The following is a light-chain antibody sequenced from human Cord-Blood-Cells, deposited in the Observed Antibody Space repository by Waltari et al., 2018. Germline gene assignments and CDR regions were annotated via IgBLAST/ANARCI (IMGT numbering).Light chain of an antibody. CDR1: QSVLYSSNNKNY. J-gene: IGKJ3*01. CDR2: WAS. CDR3: QQYYSTPPFT. Sequence: DIVMTQSPDSLAVSLGERATINCKSSQSVLYSSNNKNYLAWYQQKPGQPPKLPIYWASTRESGVPDRFSGSGSGTDFTLTISSLQAEDVAVYYCQQYYSTPPFTFGPGTKVDIK. V-gene: IGKV4-1*01.